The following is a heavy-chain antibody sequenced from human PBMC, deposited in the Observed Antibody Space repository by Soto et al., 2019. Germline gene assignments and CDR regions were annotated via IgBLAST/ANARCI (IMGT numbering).Heavy chain of an antibody. CDR2: LSYDGSNK. Sequence: QVQLVASGGGVVQPGRSLRPSCAASGFTFSSYGMHWVRQAPGKGLEWVAGLSYDGSNKYYAESGKGRFTISRDNSKNTLYLQMNSLRGEDTAVCYCAKEVGSGAMDVWGQGTTVTVSS. D-gene: IGHD3-3*01. CDR1: GFTFSSYG. CDR3: AKEVGSGAMDV. V-gene: IGHV3-30*18. J-gene: IGHJ6*02.